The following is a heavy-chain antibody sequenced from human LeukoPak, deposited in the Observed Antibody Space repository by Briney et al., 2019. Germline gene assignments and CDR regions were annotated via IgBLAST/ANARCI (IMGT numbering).Heavy chain of an antibody. CDR3: ARLSAFGTTSRVLDA. CDR2: IGGSDGNT. Sequence: PGGSLRLSCAASGFTFTTYAMTWVRQAPGKGLEWVSAIGGSDGNTYYADSVKGRFTISRDNSKNTLFLQMNNLGAEDTAPYYCARLSAFGTTSRVLDAWGQGTLLTVSS. D-gene: IGHD1-1*01. CDR1: GFTFTTYA. J-gene: IGHJ5*02. V-gene: IGHV3-23*01.